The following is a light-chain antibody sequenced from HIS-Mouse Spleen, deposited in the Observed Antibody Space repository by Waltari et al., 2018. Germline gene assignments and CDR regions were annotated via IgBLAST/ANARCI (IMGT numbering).Light chain of an antibody. V-gene: IGLV2-14*01. CDR1: SSDVGGYNY. J-gene: IGLJ3*02. Sequence: QSALTQPASVSGSPGQSITIFCTGTSSDVGGYNYVPWYQQHPGKAPKLIIYEVSNRPSGVSNRFSGSKSGNTASLTISGLQAEDEADYYCSSYTSSSTWVFGGGTKLTVL. CDR2: EVS. CDR3: SSYTSSSTWV.